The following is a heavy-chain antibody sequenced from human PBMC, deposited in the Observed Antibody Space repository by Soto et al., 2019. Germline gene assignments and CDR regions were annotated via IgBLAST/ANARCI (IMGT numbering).Heavy chain of an antibody. D-gene: IGHD2-15*01. V-gene: IGHV4-31*03. CDR1: GGSISSGGYY. CDR2: IYYSGST. J-gene: IGHJ5*02. CDR3: ARVAVVVVAAKTYNWFDP. Sequence: SETLSLTCTVSGGSISSGGYYWSWIRQHPGKGLEWIGYIYYSGSTYYNPSLKSRVTISVDTSKNQFSLKLSSVTAADTAVYYFARVAVVVVAAKTYNWFDPWGQGTLVTVSS.